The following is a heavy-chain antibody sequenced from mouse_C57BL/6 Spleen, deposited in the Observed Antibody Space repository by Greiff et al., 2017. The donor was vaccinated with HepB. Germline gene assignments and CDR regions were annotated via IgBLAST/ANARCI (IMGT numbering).Heavy chain of an antibody. J-gene: IGHJ4*01. CDR2: INPSSGYT. CDR3: ARGYYYGSSYDYAMDY. V-gene: IGHV1-7*01. D-gene: IGHD1-1*01. CDR1: GYTFTSYW. Sequence: QVQLKESGAELAKPGASVKLSCKASGYTFTSYWMHWVKQRPGQGLEWIGYINPSSGYTKYNQKFKDKATLTADKSSSTAYMQLSSLTYKDSAVYYCARGYYYGSSYDYAMDYWGQGTSVTVSS.